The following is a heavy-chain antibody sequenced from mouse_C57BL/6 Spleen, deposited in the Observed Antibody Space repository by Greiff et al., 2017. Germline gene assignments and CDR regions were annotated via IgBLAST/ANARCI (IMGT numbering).Heavy chain of an antibody. J-gene: IGHJ2*01. CDR1: GYTFTDYT. CDR2: FYPGSGSI. Sequence: QVQLQQSGAELKSPGASVKLSCKASGYTFTDYTIHWVKQRSGQGLEWIGWFYPGSGSIKYNEKFKDKATLTADKSSSTVYMELSSLTSEDSAVYYCARHEDYDSYFDYWGQGTTLTVSS. D-gene: IGHD2-4*01. V-gene: IGHV1-62-2*01. CDR3: ARHEDYDSYFDY.